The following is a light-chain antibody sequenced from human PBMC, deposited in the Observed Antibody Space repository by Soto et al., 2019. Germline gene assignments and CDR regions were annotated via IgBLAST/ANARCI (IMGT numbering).Light chain of an antibody. Sequence: EIVMSQSPSTLSVTQGERATLSCSSSHGVSSNLAWYQQKPGQAPSVLIYGASTRATGMPARCSGSGSGTEVTLIISSLQSEDSAVYYCPQENFWLWTFGQGTKVDIK. CDR3: PQENFWLWT. J-gene: IGKJ1*01. CDR1: HGVSSN. CDR2: GAS. V-gene: IGKV3-15*01.